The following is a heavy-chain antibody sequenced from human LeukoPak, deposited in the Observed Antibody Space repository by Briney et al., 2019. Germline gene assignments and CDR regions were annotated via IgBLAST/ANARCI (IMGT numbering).Heavy chain of an antibody. CDR3: AKYRNYYDSSGRYFDY. V-gene: IGHV3-23*01. CDR1: GFAFSSYA. CDR2: IGGSGTST. J-gene: IGHJ4*02. Sequence: PGGSLRLSCAASGFAFSSYAMSWVRQAPGRGLEWVSAIGGSGTSTYYADSVKGRFTVSRDNSRNTLYLQMNSLRAEDTAVYYCAKYRNYYDSSGRYFDYWGQGTLVTVSS. D-gene: IGHD3-22*01.